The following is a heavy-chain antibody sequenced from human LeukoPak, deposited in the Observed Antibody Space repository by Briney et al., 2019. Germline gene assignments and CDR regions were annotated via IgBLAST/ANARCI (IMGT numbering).Heavy chain of an antibody. D-gene: IGHD3-16*02. Sequence: SETLSLTCTVSGGSISSGGYYWSWIRQHPGKGLEWIGYIYYSGSTYYNPSLKSRVTISVDTSKNQFSLKLSSVTAADTAVYYCARGPYDYVWGSYRYHPFDYWGQGTLVTVSS. CDR1: GGSISSGGYY. CDR2: IYYSGST. V-gene: IGHV4-31*03. CDR3: ARGPYDYVWGSYRYHPFDY. J-gene: IGHJ4*02.